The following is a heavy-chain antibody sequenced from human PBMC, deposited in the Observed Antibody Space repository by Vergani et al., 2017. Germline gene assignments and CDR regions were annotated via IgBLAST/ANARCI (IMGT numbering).Heavy chain of an antibody. CDR2: IYYSGST. V-gene: IGHV4-31*03. CDR3: ACDFWSGYYPRGLFDP. Sequence: QVQLQESGPGLVKPSQTLSLTCTVSGGSISSGGYYWSWIRQHPGKGLEWIGYIYYSGSTYYNPSLKSRVTISVDTSKNQFSLKLSSVTAADTAVYYCACDFWSGYYPRGLFDPWGQGTLVTVSS. D-gene: IGHD3-3*01. J-gene: IGHJ5*02. CDR1: GGSISSGGYY.